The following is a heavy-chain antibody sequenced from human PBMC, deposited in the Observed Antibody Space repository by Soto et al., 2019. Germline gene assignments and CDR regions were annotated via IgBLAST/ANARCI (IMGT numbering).Heavy chain of an antibody. J-gene: IGHJ4*02. V-gene: IGHV1-46*03. CDR3: ARDNPTVVTGDFDY. Sequence: ASVKVSCKASGYTFTSYYMHWVRQAPGQGLEWMGIINPSGGSTSYAQKIQGRVTMTRDTSTSTVYMELSSLRSEDTAEYYSARDNPTVVTGDFDYWGQGTLVTVSS. D-gene: IGHD4-17*01. CDR1: GYTFTSYY. CDR2: INPSGGST.